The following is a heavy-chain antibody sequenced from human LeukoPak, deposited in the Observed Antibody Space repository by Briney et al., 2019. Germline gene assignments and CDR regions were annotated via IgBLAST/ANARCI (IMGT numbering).Heavy chain of an antibody. CDR2: IYYSGST. CDR3: ARGGYSSSWYQNTYYYYGMDV. CDR1: GGSISSGDYY. Sequence: SQTLSLTCTVSGGSISSGDYYWSWIRQHPGKGLEWIGYIYYSGSTYYNPSLKSRVTISVDTSKNQFSLKLSSVTAADTAVYYCARGGYSSSWYQNTYYYYGMDVWGQGTTVTVSS. D-gene: IGHD6-13*01. V-gene: IGHV4-31*03. J-gene: IGHJ6*02.